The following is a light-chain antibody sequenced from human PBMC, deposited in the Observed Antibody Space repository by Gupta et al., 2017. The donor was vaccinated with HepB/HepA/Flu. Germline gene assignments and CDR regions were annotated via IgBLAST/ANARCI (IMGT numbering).Light chain of an antibody. J-gene: IGLJ2*01. Sequence: ALTQPASVSGSPGQSITISCTGTSSDVGGYTYVSWYQHHPGKVPKVMIYDVSNRPSGISNRFSGSKSGNTASLTISGLQAEDEADYYCSSFTISSTVVFGGGTKLTVL. V-gene: IGLV2-14*03. CDR1: SSDVGGYTY. CDR2: DVS. CDR3: SSFTISSTVV.